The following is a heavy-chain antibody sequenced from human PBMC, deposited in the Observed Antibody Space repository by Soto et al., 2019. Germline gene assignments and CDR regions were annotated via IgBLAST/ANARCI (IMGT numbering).Heavy chain of an antibody. J-gene: IGHJ6*02. CDR3: ARSEETYIYALPGMDYYFSYRARDV. V-gene: IGHV1-3*01. Sequence: GASVKVSCKASGDRYSSYAIQWVRQAHGQRLEWMGWINVGNGNTKYSQKFQDRVTIIRDTSANTAYMEVSSLRSEDTAVYYCARSEETYIYALPGMDYYFSYRARDVWGPGPPVTAS. CDR2: INVGNGNT. D-gene: IGHD3-3*01. CDR1: GDRYSSYA.